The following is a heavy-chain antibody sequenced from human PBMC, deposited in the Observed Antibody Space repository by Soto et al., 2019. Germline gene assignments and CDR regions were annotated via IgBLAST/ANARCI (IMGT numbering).Heavy chain of an antibody. CDR2: IYYSGST. Sequence: PSETLSLTCTVSGGSISSYYWSWIRQPPGKGLEWIGYIYYSGSTNYNPSLKSRVTISVDTSKNQFSLKLSSVTAADTAVHYCARSKGNWYLSYWGQGTLVTVSS. CDR1: GGSISSYY. V-gene: IGHV4-59*01. D-gene: IGHD6-13*01. J-gene: IGHJ4*02. CDR3: ARSKGNWYLSY.